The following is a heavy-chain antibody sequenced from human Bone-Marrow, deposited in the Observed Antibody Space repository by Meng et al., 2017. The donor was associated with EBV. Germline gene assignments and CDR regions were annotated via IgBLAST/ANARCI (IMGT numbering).Heavy chain of an antibody. CDR3: ARVVARSYFDY. J-gene: IGHJ4*02. V-gene: IGHV4-30-2*01. CDR2: IYHSGST. Sequence: QGPGSGLVRPSQTPSLTCAVSGGSISSGGYSWSWIRQPPGKGLEWIGYIYHSGSTYYNPSLKSRVTISVDRSKNQFSLKLSSVTAADTAVYYCARVVARSYFDYWGQGTLVTVSS. CDR1: GGSISSGGYS.